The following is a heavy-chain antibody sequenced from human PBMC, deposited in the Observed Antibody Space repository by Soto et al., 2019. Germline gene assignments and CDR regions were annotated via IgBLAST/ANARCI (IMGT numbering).Heavy chain of an antibody. D-gene: IGHD3-3*01. J-gene: IGHJ5*02. CDR1: GGSFSGYY. Sequence: SETLSLTCAVYGGSFSGYYWSWIRQPPGKGLEWIGEINHSGSTNYNPPLKSRVTISVDTSKNQFSLKLSSVTAADTAVYYCARGFSFDPWGQGTLVTVYS. V-gene: IGHV4-34*01. CDR2: INHSGST. CDR3: ARGFSFDP.